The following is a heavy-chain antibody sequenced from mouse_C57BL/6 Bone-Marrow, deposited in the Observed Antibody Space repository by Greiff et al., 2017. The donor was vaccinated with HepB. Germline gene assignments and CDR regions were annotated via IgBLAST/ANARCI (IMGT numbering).Heavy chain of an antibody. Sequence: EVKLQESGAELVRPGASVKLSCTASGFNIKDYYMHWVKQRPEQGLEWIGRIDPEDGDTEYAPKFQGKATMTADTSSNTAYLQLSSLTSEDTAVYYCTTWILRYPYYFDYWGQGTTLTVSS. CDR1: GFNIKDYY. CDR3: TTWILRYPYYFDY. V-gene: IGHV14-1*01. J-gene: IGHJ2*01. CDR2: IDPEDGDT. D-gene: IGHD1-1*01.